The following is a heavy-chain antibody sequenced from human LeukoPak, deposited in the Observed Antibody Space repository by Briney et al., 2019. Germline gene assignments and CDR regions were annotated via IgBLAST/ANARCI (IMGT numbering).Heavy chain of an antibody. CDR2: ISSSTGTI. J-gene: IGHJ3*02. CDR1: GFTFSSYS. Sequence: GGSLRLSCAASGFTFSSYSMNWVRQAPGKGLEWVSYISSSTGTIYYVDSVKGRFTISRDNAKNSLYLQMNSLRAEDTAIYYCVRVGGAFDIWGQGTMVTVSS. CDR3: VRVGGAFDI. D-gene: IGHD3-16*01. V-gene: IGHV3-48*01.